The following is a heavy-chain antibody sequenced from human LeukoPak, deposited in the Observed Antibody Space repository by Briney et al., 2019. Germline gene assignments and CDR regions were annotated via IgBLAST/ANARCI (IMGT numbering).Heavy chain of an antibody. CDR1: GGSISSYY. D-gene: IGHD1-26*01. CDR2: VYYSGST. J-gene: IGHJ4*02. V-gene: IGHV4-59*01. Sequence: SETLSLTCTVSGGSISSYYWSWIRQPPGKGLEWIGYVYYSGSTNYNPSLKSRVTTSVDTSKNQFSLKLTSVTAADTAVYYCARGDSGSFSQFDCWGQGTLVTVSS. CDR3: ARGDSGSFSQFDC.